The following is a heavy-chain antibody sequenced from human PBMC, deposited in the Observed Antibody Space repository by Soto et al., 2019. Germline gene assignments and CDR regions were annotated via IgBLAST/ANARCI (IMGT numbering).Heavy chain of an antibody. D-gene: IGHD3-3*01. CDR3: AKPSYDFWSGYYHPFDY. CDR1: GFSFSSFG. CDR2: IWYDGSLE. J-gene: IGHJ4*02. V-gene: IGHV3-33*03. Sequence: QVQLVESGGGVVQPGRSLRLSCAASGFSFSSFGMHWVRQAPGKGLEWVAIIWYDGSLEYYADSVKGRFTISRDNPKNTLYLQMNSLRVEDTAVYYCAKPSYDFWSGYYHPFDYWGQGTLVTVSS.